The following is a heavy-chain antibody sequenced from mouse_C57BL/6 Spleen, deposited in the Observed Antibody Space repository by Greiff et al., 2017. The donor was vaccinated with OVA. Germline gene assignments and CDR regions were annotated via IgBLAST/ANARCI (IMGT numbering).Heavy chain of an antibody. CDR1: GYTFTDYE. CDR3: TRFDYGSAWFAY. CDR2: IDPETGGT. D-gene: IGHD1-1*01. V-gene: IGHV1-15*01. J-gene: IGHJ3*01. Sequence: VHLVESGAELVRPGASVTLSCKASGYTFTDYEMHWVKQTPVHGLEWIGAIDPETGGTAYNQKFKGKAILTADKSSSTAYMELRSLTSEDSAVYYCTRFDYGSAWFAYWGQGTLVTVSA.